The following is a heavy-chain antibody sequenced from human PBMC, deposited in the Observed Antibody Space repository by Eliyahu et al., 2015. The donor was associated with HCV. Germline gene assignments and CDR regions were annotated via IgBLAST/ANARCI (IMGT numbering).Heavy chain of an antibody. V-gene: IGHV5-51*01. D-gene: IGHD4-17*01. Sequence: EVQLVQSGAEXKKPGXSLKIYCKGSGYSFTSXWIGWVRQMPGKGLEWMGIIYPGDSDTRYSXSFEGQVTISADKSISTAYLQWSSLKASDTAIYYCAXHVPQLPLTTWADYWGQGTLVTVSS. J-gene: IGHJ4*02. CDR1: GYSFTSXW. CDR2: IYPGDSDT. CDR3: AXHVPQLPLTTWADY.